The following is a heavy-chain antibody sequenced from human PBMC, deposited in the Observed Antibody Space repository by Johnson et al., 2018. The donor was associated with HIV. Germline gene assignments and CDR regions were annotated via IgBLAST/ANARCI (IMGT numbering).Heavy chain of an antibody. CDR2: IRYDGGIK. CDR1: GFTFSSYG. CDR3: AKPNSGYALGLGAFDI. V-gene: IGHV3-30*02. Sequence: QVQLVESGGGVVQPGGSLRLSCAASGFTFSSYGMHWVRQAPGKGLEWVAFIRYDGGIKYFADSVKGRFTISRDNSKNTLYLQMNSLRADDTAVYYCAKPNSGYALGLGAFDIWGQGTMVTVSS. D-gene: IGHD5-12*01. J-gene: IGHJ3*02.